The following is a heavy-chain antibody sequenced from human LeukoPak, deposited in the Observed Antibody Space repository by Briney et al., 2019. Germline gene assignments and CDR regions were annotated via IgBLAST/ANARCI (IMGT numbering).Heavy chain of an antibody. CDR2: IYYSGST. J-gene: IGHJ4*02. Sequence: SETLSLTCAVSGGSISSSSYYWGWIRQPPGKGLEWIGYIYYSGSTNYNPSLKSRVTISVDTSKNQFSLKLSSVTAADTAVYYCARVGDYYDSSGYFDWGQGTLVTVSS. CDR3: ARVGDYYDSSGYFD. CDR1: GGSISSSSYY. D-gene: IGHD3-22*01. V-gene: IGHV4-61*05.